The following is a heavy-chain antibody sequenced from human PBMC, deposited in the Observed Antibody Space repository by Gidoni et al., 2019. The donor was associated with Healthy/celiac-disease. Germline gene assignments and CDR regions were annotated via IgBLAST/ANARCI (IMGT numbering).Heavy chain of an antibody. J-gene: IGHJ3*02. V-gene: IGHV3-21*01. D-gene: IGHD3-22*01. Sequence: EVQLVESGGGLVKPGGSLRLSCAACGFTLSSYSMNWVRQAPGKGLEWVSSISSSSSYIYYADSVKGRFTISSDNAKNSMYLQMNSLRAEDTAVYYCARGAVRDAFDIWGQGTMVTVSS. CDR2: ISSSSSYI. CDR3: ARGAVRDAFDI. CDR1: GFTLSSYS.